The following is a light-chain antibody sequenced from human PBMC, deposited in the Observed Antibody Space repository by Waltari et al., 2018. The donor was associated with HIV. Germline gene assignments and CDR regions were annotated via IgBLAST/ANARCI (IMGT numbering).Light chain of an antibody. J-gene: IGLJ2*01. CDR3: NSRDSSGNHLGVV. V-gene: IGLV3-19*01. CDR2: GKS. CDR1: SLRSYY. Sequence: SSELTQPPAVSVALRQTVRITCQRDSLRSYYARPSQQKPGQAPVLVIYGKSNRHSGIPDRFSGSSSGNTASLTITGAQAEDEADYYCNSRDSSGNHLGVVFGGGTKLTVL.